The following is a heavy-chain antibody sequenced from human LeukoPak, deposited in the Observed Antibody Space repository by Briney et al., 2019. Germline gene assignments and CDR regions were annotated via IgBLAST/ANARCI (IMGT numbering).Heavy chain of an antibody. CDR1: GFTFSSYA. CDR3: AKDQVASSSSVDY. D-gene: IGHD6-6*01. V-gene: IGHV3-23*01. J-gene: IGHJ4*02. Sequence: GGSLRLSCAASGFTFSSYAMSWVRQAPGKGLEWVSAISGSGGSTYYADSVKGRFSISRDNSKNRLYLQMHSLRAEDTAIYYCAKDQVASSSSVDYWGQGTLVTVSS. CDR2: ISGSGGST.